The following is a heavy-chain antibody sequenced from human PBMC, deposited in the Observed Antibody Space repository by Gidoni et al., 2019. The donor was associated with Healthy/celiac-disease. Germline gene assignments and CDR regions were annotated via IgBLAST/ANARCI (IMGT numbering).Heavy chain of an antibody. CDR1: GFTFSSYA. J-gene: IGHJ4*02. CDR3: AKDQVSDIVVVVAAQFDY. V-gene: IGHV3-23*01. D-gene: IGHD2-15*01. Sequence: EVQLLESGGGLVQPGGSLRLYCAASGFTFSSYAMSWVRQAPGKGLELVSAISGSGGSTYYADSVKGRFTISRDNSKNTLYLQMNSLRAEDTAVYYCAKDQVSDIVVVVAAQFDYWGQGTLVTVSS. CDR2: ISGSGGST.